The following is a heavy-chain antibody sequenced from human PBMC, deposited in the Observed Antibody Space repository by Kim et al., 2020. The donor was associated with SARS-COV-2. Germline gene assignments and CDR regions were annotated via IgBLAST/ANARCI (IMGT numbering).Heavy chain of an antibody. V-gene: IGHV3-53*04. D-gene: IGHD2-21*02. CDR1: GFTVNSNS. Sequence: GWSLRLSCAASGFTVNSNSMTWVRQAPGKGLEWVSVIYRGGSTHYADSVKGRFTISRHNSKNTLFLQMNGLRPDDTAVYYCATDCGVDCPNLAYWGQGTLVTVSS. CDR2: IYRGGST. CDR3: ATDCGVDCPNLAY. J-gene: IGHJ4*02.